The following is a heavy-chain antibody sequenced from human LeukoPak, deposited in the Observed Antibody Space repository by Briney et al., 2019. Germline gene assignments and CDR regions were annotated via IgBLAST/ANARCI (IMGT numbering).Heavy chain of an antibody. J-gene: IGHJ6*03. D-gene: IGHD1-7*01. CDR2: IYYSGST. CDR3: ARGAFGEGITGTTDHYMDV. V-gene: IGHV4-30-4*08. CDR1: GGSISSYY. Sequence: SETLSLTCTVSGGSISSYYWTWIRQPPGKGLEWIGYIYYSGSTYYNPSLKSRVTISVDTSKNQFSLKLSSVTAADTAVYYCARGAFGEGITGTTDHYMDVWGKGTTVTVSS.